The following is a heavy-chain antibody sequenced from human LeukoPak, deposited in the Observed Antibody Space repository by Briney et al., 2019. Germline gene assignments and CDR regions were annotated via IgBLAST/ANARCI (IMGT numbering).Heavy chain of an antibody. V-gene: IGHV1-2*02. CDR2: INPYSGDT. J-gene: IGHJ4*02. Sequence: ASVKVSCKASGYTFTDYYMHWVRQAPGPGLEWMGWINPYSGDTNSAQKFQGRVTMTRDTSISTAYMELSRLRSDDTAVYYCARASHESSLRIDDFWGQGSLVTVSS. CDR1: GYTFTDYY. D-gene: IGHD3-22*01. CDR3: ARASHESSLRIDDF.